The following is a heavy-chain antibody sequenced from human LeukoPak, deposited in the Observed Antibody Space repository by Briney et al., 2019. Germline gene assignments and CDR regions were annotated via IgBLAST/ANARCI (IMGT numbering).Heavy chain of an antibody. CDR2: ILNDGSST. CDR3: AKYRGAALYYHYGLDV. Sequence: PGGSLRLSCVASGFTFRNFVMHWVRQAPGKGLQGVAGILNDGSSTEYADSVKGRFTVSRDNSENTLYLQMNSLRDEDTAVYYCAKYRGAALYYHYGLDVWGPGTTVSVSS. CDR1: GFTFRNFV. V-gene: IGHV3-30*18. D-gene: IGHD1-26*01. J-gene: IGHJ6*02.